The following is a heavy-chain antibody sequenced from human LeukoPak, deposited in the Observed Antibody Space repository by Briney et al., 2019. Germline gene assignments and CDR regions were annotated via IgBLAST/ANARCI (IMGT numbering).Heavy chain of an antibody. D-gene: IGHD2/OR15-2a*01. CDR3: VSFYETY. J-gene: IGHJ4*02. CDR2: INSDGSWT. V-gene: IGHV3-74*01. CDR1: GNYW. Sequence: GGSLRLSCAASGNYWMHWVRQAPGKGLVWVSHINSDGSWTSYADSVKGRFTISKDNAKNTVYLQMNSLRAEDMAVYYCVSFYETYWGRGTLVTVSS.